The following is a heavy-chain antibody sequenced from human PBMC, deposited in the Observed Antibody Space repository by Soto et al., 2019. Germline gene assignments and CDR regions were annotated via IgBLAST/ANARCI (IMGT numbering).Heavy chain of an antibody. CDR3: ARLVVAANFDY. CDR2: IYYSGST. CDR1: GGSISSSSYY. Sequence: SETLSLTCTVSGGSISSSSYYWGWIRQPPGKGLEWIGSIYYSGSTYYNPSLKSRVTISVDTSKNQFSLRLSSVTAADTAVYYCARLVVAANFDYWGQGTLVTVSS. J-gene: IGHJ4*02. V-gene: IGHV4-39*01. D-gene: IGHD2-15*01.